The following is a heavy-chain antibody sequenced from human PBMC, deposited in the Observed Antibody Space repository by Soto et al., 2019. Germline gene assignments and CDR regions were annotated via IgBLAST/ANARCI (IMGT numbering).Heavy chain of an antibody. V-gene: IGHV3-23*01. Sequence: PGGSLRLSCAASGFTFSSYAMSWVRQAPGRGLEWASAISGSGGSTYYADSVKGRFTISRDNSKNALYLQMNSLRAEDTAVYYCAKGYSGYDSLPFDYWGQGTLVTVSS. J-gene: IGHJ4*02. D-gene: IGHD5-12*01. CDR3: AKGYSGYDSLPFDY. CDR1: GFTFSSYA. CDR2: ISGSGGST.